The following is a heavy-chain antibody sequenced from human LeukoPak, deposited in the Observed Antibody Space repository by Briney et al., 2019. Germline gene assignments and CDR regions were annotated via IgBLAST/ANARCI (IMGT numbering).Heavy chain of an antibody. CDR1: GLTFSSYA. V-gene: IGHV3-21*01. CDR2: ISSSSSYI. Sequence: GGSLRLSCAASGLTFSSYAMSWVRQAPGKGLEWVSSISSSSSYIYYADSVKGRFTISRDNAKNSLYLQMNSLRAEDTAVYYCARDPLADGPLNCGGDCYRDAFDIWGQGTMVTVSS. CDR3: ARDPLADGPLNCGGDCYRDAFDI. D-gene: IGHD2-21*02. J-gene: IGHJ3*02.